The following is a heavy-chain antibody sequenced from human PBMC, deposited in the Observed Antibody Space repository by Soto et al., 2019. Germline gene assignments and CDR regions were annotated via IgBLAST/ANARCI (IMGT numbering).Heavy chain of an antibody. CDR1: GFTFSNYH. CDR2: ISDSGGST. V-gene: IGHV3-23*01. D-gene: IGHD2-2*01. Sequence: EVQLLESGGGLVQPGGSLRLSCVASGFTFSNYHMSWVRQAPGEGLEWVSGISDSGGSTYYADSVKGRFTISRDNSENTLHLQMNSLRAEDTAVYYCAAHCASTSCYGVDYGGQGTLVTVSS. CDR3: AAHCASTSCYGVDY. J-gene: IGHJ4*02.